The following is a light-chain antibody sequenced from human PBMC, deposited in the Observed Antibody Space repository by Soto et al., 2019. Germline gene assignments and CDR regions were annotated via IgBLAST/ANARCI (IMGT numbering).Light chain of an antibody. Sequence: QSVLTQPPSVSAAPGQTVTISCSGSSSNIANNYVSWYQHLPGTAPKLLIYDNNKRPSGIPDRFSGSKSGTSATLGITGLQTGDEADYYCGTWDSSLSAWVFGGGTKLTVL. CDR2: DNN. J-gene: IGLJ2*01. CDR3: GTWDSSLSAWV. V-gene: IGLV1-51*01. CDR1: SSNIANNY.